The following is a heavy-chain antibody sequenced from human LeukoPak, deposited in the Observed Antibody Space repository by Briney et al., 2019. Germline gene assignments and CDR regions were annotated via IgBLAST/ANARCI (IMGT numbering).Heavy chain of an antibody. J-gene: IGHJ6*03. CDR2: ISGSGGST. V-gene: IGHV3-23*01. CDR3: ARRLRFSSSWRYYYYMDV. CDR1: GFTFSSYA. D-gene: IGHD6-13*01. Sequence: PGGSLRLSCAASGFTFSSYAMSWVRQAPGKGLEWVSAISGSGGSTYYADSVKGRFTISRDNSKNTLYLQMNSLRAEDTAVYYCARRLRFSSSWRYYYYMDVWGKGTTVTISS.